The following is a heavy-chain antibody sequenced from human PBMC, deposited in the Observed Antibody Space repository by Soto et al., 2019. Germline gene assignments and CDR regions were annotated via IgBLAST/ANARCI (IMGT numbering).Heavy chain of an antibody. V-gene: IGHV4-34*01. CDR1: GGSFSGYY. CDR2: INHSGST. CDR3: ARGRYDFWSGYQSWFDP. D-gene: IGHD3-3*01. Sequence: SETLSLTCAVYGGSFSGYYWSWIRQPPGKGLEWIGEINHSGSTNYNPSLKSRVTISVDTSKNQFSLKLSSVTAADTAVYYCARGRYDFWSGYQSWFDPWGQGTLVTVSS. J-gene: IGHJ5*02.